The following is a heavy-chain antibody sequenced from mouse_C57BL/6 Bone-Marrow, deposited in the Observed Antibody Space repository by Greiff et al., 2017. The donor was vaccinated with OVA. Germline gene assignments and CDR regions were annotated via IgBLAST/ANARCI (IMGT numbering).Heavy chain of an antibody. CDR2: INPGSGGT. CDR3: ARGGYDYDTDY. CDR1: GYAFTNYL. D-gene: IGHD2-4*01. Sequence: QVQLQQSGAELVRPGTSVKVSCKASGYAFTNYLIEWVKQRPGQGLEWIGVINPGSGGTNYNEKFKGKATLTADKSSSTAYMQLSSLTSEDSAVYFCARGGYDYDTDYWGQGTTLTVSS. J-gene: IGHJ2*01. V-gene: IGHV1-54*01.